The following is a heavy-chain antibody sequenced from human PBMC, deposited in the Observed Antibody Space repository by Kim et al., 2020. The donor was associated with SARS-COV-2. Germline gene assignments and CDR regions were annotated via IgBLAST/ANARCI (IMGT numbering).Heavy chain of an antibody. V-gene: IGHV4-31*03. Sequence: SETLSLTCTVSGGSISSGGYYWSWIRQHPGKGLEWIGYIYYSGSTYYNPSLKSRVTISVDTSKNQFSLKLSSVTAADTAVYYCARWLARERLLYVWSWFDPWGQGTLVTVSS. CDR3: ARWLARERLLYVWSWFDP. J-gene: IGHJ5*02. D-gene: IGHD2-2*02. CDR1: GGSISSGGYY. CDR2: IYYSGST.